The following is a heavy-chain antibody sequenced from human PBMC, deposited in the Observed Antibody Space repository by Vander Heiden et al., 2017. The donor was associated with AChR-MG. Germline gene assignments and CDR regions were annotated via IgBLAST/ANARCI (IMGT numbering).Heavy chain of an antibody. CDR3: ARGRLYIDY. CDR2: INHSGST. V-gene: IGHV4-34*01. Sequence: QVQLQQWGAGLLKPSETLSLTCAVSGGSFSGYYWSWIRQPPGKGLEWIGEINHSGSTNYNPSLKSRVTISVDTSKNQFSLKLSSVTAADTAVYYCARGRLYIDYWGQGTLVTVSS. CDR1: GGSFSGYY. D-gene: IGHD2-2*02. J-gene: IGHJ4*02.